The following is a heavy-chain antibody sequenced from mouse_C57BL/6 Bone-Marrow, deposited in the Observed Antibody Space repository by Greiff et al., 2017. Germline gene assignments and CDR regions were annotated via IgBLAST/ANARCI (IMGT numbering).Heavy chain of an antibody. D-gene: IGHD2-1*01. CDR3: ARGGNLDY. J-gene: IGHJ2*01. Sequence: QVQLKQPGAELVRPGTSVKLSCKASGYTFTSYWMHWVKQRPGQGLEWIGVIDPSDSYTNYNQKFKGKATLTVDTSSSTAYMQLSSLTSEDSAVYYCARGGNLDYWGQGTTLTVSS. CDR1: GYTFTSYW. CDR2: IDPSDSYT. V-gene: IGHV1-59*01.